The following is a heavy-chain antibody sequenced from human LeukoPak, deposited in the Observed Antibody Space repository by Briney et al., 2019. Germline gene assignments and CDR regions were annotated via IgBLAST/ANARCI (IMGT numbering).Heavy chain of an antibody. CDR2: ISAYNGNT. V-gene: IGHV1-18*01. CDR3: ARDAMFDYGDYGDFDY. CDR1: VYTFTSYG. D-gene: IGHD4-17*01. J-gene: IGHJ4*02. Sequence: GASVKVSCKASVYTFTSYGISWVRQAPGQELEWMGWISAYNGNTNYAQKLQGRVTMTTDTSTSTAYMELRSLRSDDTAVYYCARDAMFDYGDYGDFDYWGQGTLVTVSS.